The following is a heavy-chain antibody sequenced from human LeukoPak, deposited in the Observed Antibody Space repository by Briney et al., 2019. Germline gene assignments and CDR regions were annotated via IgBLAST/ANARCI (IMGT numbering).Heavy chain of an antibody. D-gene: IGHD3-3*01. V-gene: IGHV1-2*06. CDR2: INPNSGGT. J-gene: IGHJ5*02. CDR1: GYTFTGYY. CDR3: ARDYDFWSGHRWFDP. Sequence: ASVKVSCKASGYTFTGYYMHWVRQAPGRGLEWIGRINPNSGGTNYAQKFQGRVTMTRDTSISTAYMELSRLRSDDTAVYYCARDYDFWSGHRWFDPWGQGTLVTVSS.